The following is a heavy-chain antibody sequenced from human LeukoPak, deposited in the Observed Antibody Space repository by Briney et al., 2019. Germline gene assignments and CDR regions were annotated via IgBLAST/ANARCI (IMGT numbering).Heavy chain of an antibody. CDR3: ARDSLQPTAMVTEADY. V-gene: IGHV1-69*05. Sequence: ASVKVSCKASGGTFSSYAISWVRQAPGQGLEWMGRIIPIFGTANYAQKFQGRVTITTGESTSTAYMELSSLRSEDTAVYYCARDSLQPTAMVTEADYWGQGTLVTVSS. CDR2: IIPIFGTA. D-gene: IGHD5-18*01. CDR1: GGTFSSYA. J-gene: IGHJ4*02.